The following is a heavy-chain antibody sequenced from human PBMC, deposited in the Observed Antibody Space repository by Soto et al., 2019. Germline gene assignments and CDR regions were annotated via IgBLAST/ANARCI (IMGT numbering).Heavy chain of an antibody. J-gene: IGHJ4*02. D-gene: IGHD4-17*01. V-gene: IGHV4-31*03. Sequence: QVQLQESGPGLVKPSQTLSLTCTVSGGSISSGGYYWSWIRQHPGKGLEWIGYIYYSGSTYYNPSLKSRVTRSVDTSKNQFSLKLSSVTAADTAVYYCAREKGIDYESGVDYWGQGTLVTVSS. CDR2: IYYSGST. CDR1: GGSISSGGYY. CDR3: AREKGIDYESGVDY.